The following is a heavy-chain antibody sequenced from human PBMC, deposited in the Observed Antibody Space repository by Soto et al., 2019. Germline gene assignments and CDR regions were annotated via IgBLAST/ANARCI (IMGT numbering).Heavy chain of an antibody. CDR1: CDSISSYY. CDR2: IYYSGST. D-gene: IGHD3-9*01. Sequence: SDALSRTCTVSCDSISSYYWSWIPQPPGKGLEWIGYIYYSGSTNYNPSHESRVTISVDTSKNQFSLKLSSVTAADTAVYYCASTKTYYDILTGYSPHNWFDPWGQGTLVTVS. CDR3: ASTKTYYDILTGYSPHNWFDP. J-gene: IGHJ5*02. V-gene: IGHV4-59*01.